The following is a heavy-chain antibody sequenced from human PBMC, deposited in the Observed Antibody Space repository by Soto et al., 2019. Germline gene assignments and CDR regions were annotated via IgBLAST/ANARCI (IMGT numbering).Heavy chain of an antibody. J-gene: IGHJ4*02. CDR3: ARDVSGHDNYDTICYYLDH. V-gene: IGHV1-46*01. CDR1: GYTFTKIH. Sequence: QVQLIQFGAEVKKPGASVKVSCKASGYTFTKIHIHWVRQAPGQGLEWMGVIDPSGGITRDAQSFQCRITMTRDTSTSSSYMALRSLTSYYTAVYYCARDVSGHDNYDTICYYLDHWGQGTLVTVSS. CDR2: IDPSGGIT. D-gene: IGHD3-16*01.